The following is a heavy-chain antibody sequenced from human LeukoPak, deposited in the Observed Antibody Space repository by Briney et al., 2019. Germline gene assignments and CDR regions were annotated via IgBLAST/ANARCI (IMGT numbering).Heavy chain of an antibody. J-gene: IGHJ4*02. Sequence: ASVKVSCKASGYTFTSYGISWVRQAPGQGLEWMGWINPNSGGTNYAQKFQGRVTMTRDTSISTAYMELSRLRSDDTAVYYCATLWGSYGDTKAGGYWGQGTLVTVSS. CDR2: INPNSGGT. V-gene: IGHV1-2*02. CDR3: ATLWGSYGDTKAGGY. CDR1: GYTFTSYG. D-gene: IGHD4-17*01.